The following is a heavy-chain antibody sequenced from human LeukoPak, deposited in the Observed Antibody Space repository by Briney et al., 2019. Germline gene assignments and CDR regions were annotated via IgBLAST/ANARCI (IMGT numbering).Heavy chain of an antibody. V-gene: IGHV3-7*01. Sequence: GGSLRLSCAASGFTFSSYWMSRVRQAPGKGLEWVANIKQDGSEKYYVDSVKGRFTISRDNAKNSLYLQMKSLRAEDTAVYYCARDYGGNSGNCFDYWGQGTLVTVSS. D-gene: IGHD4-23*01. CDR2: IKQDGSEK. CDR3: ARDYGGNSGNCFDY. J-gene: IGHJ4*02. CDR1: GFTFSSYW.